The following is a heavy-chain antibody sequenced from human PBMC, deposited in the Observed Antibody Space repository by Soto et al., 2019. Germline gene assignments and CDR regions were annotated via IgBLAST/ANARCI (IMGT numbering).Heavy chain of an antibody. V-gene: IGHV3-21*01. J-gene: IGHJ4*02. CDR2: ISGTTNYI. CDR3: ARESEDLTSNFDY. Sequence: KPGGSLRLSCAASGFTFTRYSMNWVRQAPGKGLEWVSSISGTTNYIYYADSMKGRFTVSRDNAKNSVYLEMNSLSAEDTAVYYCARESEDLTSNFDYWGQGTLVTVSS. CDR1: GFTFTRYS.